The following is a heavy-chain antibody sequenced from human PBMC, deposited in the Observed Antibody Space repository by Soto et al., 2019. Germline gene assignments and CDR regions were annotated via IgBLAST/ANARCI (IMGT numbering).Heavy chain of an antibody. CDR3: AKVRYSSPMGYYYGMDV. D-gene: IGHD6-19*01. V-gene: IGHV1-69*13. CDR2: IIPIFGTA. J-gene: IGHJ6*02. Sequence: SVKVSCRASRVAFSKFIVTWVRQAPGLGLEWVGGIIPIFGTANYAQKFQGRVTITADESTSTSYMEVNNLRSEDTAVYYCAKVRYSSPMGYYYGMDVWGQGTTVTVSS. CDR1: RVAFSKFI.